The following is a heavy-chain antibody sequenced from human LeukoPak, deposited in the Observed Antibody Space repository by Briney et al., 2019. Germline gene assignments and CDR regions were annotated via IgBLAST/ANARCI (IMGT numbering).Heavy chain of an antibody. CDR2: IYYSGST. J-gene: IGHJ4*02. D-gene: IGHD3-22*01. V-gene: IGHV4-61*05. Sequence: SETLSLTCTVSGGSISSSSYYWGWIRQPPGKGLEWIGYIYYSGSTNYNPSLKSRVTISVDTSKNQFSLKLSSVTAADTAVYYCARGLDFHDSSGDYWGQGTLVTVSS. CDR1: GGSISSSSYY. CDR3: ARGLDFHDSSGDY.